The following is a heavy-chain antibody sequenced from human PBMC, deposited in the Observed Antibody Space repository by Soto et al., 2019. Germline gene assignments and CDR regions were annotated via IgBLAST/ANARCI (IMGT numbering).Heavy chain of an antibody. Sequence: SETLSLTCTVSGGSVSSESHYWSWIRQTPGKGLEWIGYIYYTGSTNYNPSLKGRVTMSVDTSRDQVSLRLRSVTRADTAVYYCARDQYDFGSGSYYYAMEVWGQGTKVT. J-gene: IGHJ6*02. CDR3: ARDQYDFGSGSYYYAMEV. D-gene: IGHD3-3*01. CDR2: IYYTGST. CDR1: GGSVSSESHY. V-gene: IGHV4-61*01.